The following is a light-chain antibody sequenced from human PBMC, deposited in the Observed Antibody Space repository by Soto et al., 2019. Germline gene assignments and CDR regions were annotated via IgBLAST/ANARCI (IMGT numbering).Light chain of an antibody. CDR3: QQYNIALT. Sequence: EIVMTQSPATLSVSPGERATLSCRASQSVSSNLAWYQQKPGQAPRLLIYGASTRATGIPARFSGSGSGTEFTLTISSLQSEDFAVYYSQQYNIALTFVQGTKVDIK. CDR1: QSVSSN. V-gene: IGKV3-15*01. CDR2: GAS. J-gene: IGKJ1*01.